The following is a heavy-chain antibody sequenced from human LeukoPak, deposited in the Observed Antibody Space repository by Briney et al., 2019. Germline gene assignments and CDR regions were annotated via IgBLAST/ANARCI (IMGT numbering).Heavy chain of an antibody. CDR3: ARTDIVVVPAAILGSWFDP. J-gene: IGHJ5*02. CDR2: IYHSGST. V-gene: IGHV4-38-2*01. D-gene: IGHD2-2*02. Sequence: PSETLSLTCAVFGYSISSGYYWGWIRQPPGKGLEWIGSIYHSGSTYYNPSLRSRVTISVDTSKNQFSLKLSSVTAADTAVYYCARTDIVVVPAAILGSWFDPWGQGTLVTVSS. CDR1: GYSISSGYY.